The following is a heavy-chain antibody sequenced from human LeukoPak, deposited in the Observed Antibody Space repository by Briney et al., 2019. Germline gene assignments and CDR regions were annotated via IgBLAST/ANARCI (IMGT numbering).Heavy chain of an antibody. D-gene: IGHD5-18*01. CDR3: AKSEAQLWLGYYFDY. Sequence: PGRSLRLSCAASGFTFSDYAMHWVRQAPGKGLEWVAVISYDGSNTYYADSVMGRFTISRDNSKNTLSLQMNSLRAEDTAVYYCAKSEAQLWLGYYFDYWGQGTLVTVSS. CDR2: ISYDGSNT. V-gene: IGHV3-30*18. CDR1: GFTFSDYA. J-gene: IGHJ4*02.